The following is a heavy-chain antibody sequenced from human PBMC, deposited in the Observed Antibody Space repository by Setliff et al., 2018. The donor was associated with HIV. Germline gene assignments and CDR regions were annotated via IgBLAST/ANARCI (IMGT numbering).Heavy chain of an antibody. CDR2: IYYNGNT. V-gene: IGHV4-59*01. J-gene: IGHJ4*02. CDR3: AREIYGGNSRPFDY. CDR1: GGSISGYY. D-gene: IGHD4-17*01. Sequence: SETLSLTCTVSGGSISGYYWSWIRQPAGKGLEWIGHIYYNGNTNYNPTLNSRGTISVDTSKNQFSLKLTSVTAADTAVYYCAREIYGGNSRPFDYWGQGTLVTVSS.